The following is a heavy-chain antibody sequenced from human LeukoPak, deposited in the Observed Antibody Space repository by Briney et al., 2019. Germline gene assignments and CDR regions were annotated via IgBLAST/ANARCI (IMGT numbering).Heavy chain of an antibody. CDR3: AKVAVSTAGTWWFDT. J-gene: IGHJ5*02. D-gene: IGHD6-13*01. CDR2: ISGGGDGV. CDR1: GFTFSHYA. Sequence: GGSLRLSCAASGFTFSHYAMAWVRQAPGKGLEWVSTISGGGDGVHYADSVKGRFTISRDNSKNTLYLQMDSLRAEDTAVYYCAKVAVSTAGTWWFDTWGQGTLVTVSS. V-gene: IGHV3-23*01.